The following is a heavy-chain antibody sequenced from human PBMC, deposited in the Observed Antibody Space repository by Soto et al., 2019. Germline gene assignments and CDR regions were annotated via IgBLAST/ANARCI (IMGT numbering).Heavy chain of an antibody. CDR3: AKDRNYYDSSGYPHQPLYGMDV. J-gene: IGHJ6*02. Sequence: ASVKVSCKASGYTFTSYAMHWVRQAPGQRLEWMGWINAGNGNTKYSQKFQGRVTITRDTSASTAYMELSSLRAEDTAVYYCAKDRNYYDSSGYPHQPLYGMDVWGQGTTVTVSS. CDR1: GYTFTSYA. CDR2: INAGNGNT. D-gene: IGHD3-22*01. V-gene: IGHV1-3*01.